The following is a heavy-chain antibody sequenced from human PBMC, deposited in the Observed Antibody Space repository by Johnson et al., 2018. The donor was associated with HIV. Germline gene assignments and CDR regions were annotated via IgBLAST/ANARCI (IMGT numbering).Heavy chain of an antibody. J-gene: IGHJ3*02. D-gene: IGHD6-19*01. Sequence: MQLVESGGGVVQPGRSLRLSCAASGFTFSSYAMHWVRQAPAKGLEWVAVISYDGSNKYYAASVKGRFTISRDNSKNTLYLQMNSLRAEDTAVYYCARVQWLILDAFDIWGQGTMVTVSS. V-gene: IGHV3-30-3*01. CDR3: ARVQWLILDAFDI. CDR1: GFTFSSYA. CDR2: ISYDGSNK.